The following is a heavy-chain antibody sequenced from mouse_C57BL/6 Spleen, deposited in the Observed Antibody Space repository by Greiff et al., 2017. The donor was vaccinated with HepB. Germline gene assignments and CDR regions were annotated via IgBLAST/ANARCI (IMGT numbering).Heavy chain of an antibody. D-gene: IGHD1-1*01. Sequence: QVQLQQPGAELVKPGASVKLSCKASGYTFTSYWMHWVKQRPGQGLEWIGMIHPNSGSTNYNEKFKSKATLTVDKSSSTAYMQLSSLTSEDSAVYYCTLYDYGSSHWYFDVWGTGTTVTVSS. J-gene: IGHJ1*03. V-gene: IGHV1-64*01. CDR2: IHPNSGST. CDR3: TLYDYGSSHWYFDV. CDR1: GYTFTSYW.